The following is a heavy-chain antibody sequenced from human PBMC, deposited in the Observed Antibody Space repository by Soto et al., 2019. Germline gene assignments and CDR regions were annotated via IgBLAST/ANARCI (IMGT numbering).Heavy chain of an antibody. D-gene: IGHD4-17*01. J-gene: IGHJ5*02. CDR2: IYHSGST. V-gene: IGHV4-59*12. Sequence: SETLSLTCTVSGVSISSYYWNWIRQTPGKGLGWIGYIYHSGSTYYNPSLKSRVTISVDRSKNQFSLKLSSVTAADTAVYYCAIGHDYGDLLTGFDPRAQRDPVTVSS. CDR3: AIGHDYGDLLTGFDP. CDR1: GVSISSYY.